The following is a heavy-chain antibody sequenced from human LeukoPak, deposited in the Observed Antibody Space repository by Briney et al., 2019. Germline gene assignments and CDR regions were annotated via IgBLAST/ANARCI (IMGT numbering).Heavy chain of an antibody. CDR2: ISFKNGNT. V-gene: IGHV1-18*01. J-gene: IGHJ4*02. Sequence: ASVKVSCKASGYTLINYGISWVRQAPGQGLEWMGWISFKNGNTNSAQKLQGRVTMTRDTSTSTVYMELSSLRSEDTAVYYCARAVVVTAGYFDYWGQGTLVTVSS. CDR1: GYTLINYG. D-gene: IGHD2-21*02. CDR3: ARAVVVTAGYFDY.